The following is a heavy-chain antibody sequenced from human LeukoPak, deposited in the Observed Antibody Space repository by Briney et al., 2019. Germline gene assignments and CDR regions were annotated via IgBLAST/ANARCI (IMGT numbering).Heavy chain of an antibody. Sequence: PSETLSLTCTVSGGSISGHNWTWVRQPPGEGLEWIGQIHYSGKADYNPSLRSRITISVDTSKNQMSLKVTSVTAADTAVYYCARFGVDYDMDVWGQGTTVTVS. V-gene: IGHV4-59*11. J-gene: IGHJ6*02. CDR1: GGSISGHN. CDR3: ARFGVDYDMDV. D-gene: IGHD3-16*01. CDR2: IHYSGKA.